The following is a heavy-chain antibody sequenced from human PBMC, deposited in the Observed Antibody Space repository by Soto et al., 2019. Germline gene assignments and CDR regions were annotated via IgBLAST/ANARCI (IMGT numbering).Heavy chain of an antibody. Sequence: PSATRALTCTVYGGSFSGYYWSWIRQPPGKGLEWIWEINHSGSTNYSPSLKSRVTLSVDTCKNQFSLTLSSVPAADTAVYCCAGGRRPGPANTYYYDSRGYRIFGYWGQGTLVTV. CDR1: GGSFSGYY. D-gene: IGHD3-22*01. J-gene: IGHJ4*02. CDR2: INHSGST. CDR3: AGGRRPGPANTYYYDSRGYRIFGY. V-gene: IGHV4-34*01.